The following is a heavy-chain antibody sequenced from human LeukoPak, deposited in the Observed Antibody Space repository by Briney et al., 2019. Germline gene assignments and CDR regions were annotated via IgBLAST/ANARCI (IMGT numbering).Heavy chain of an antibody. V-gene: IGHV3-23*01. CDR2: MSGSGGST. CDR1: GFTFSSYG. Sequence: TGGSLRLSCAASGFTFSSYGMSWVRQAPGKGLEWVSEMSGSGGSTHYADSVKGRFTISRDNSKNTLYLQMNSLRAEDTAVYYCAKFRWELAPLDYWGQGTLVTVSS. D-gene: IGHD1-26*01. J-gene: IGHJ4*02. CDR3: AKFRWELAPLDY.